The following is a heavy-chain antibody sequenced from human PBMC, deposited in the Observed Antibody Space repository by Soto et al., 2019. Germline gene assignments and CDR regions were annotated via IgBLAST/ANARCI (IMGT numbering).Heavy chain of an antibody. V-gene: IGHV1-2*04. J-gene: IGHJ4*02. CDR3: ARDASAVVVVAATPGSQYYFDY. CDR1: GYTFTGYY. Sequence: GASVKVSCKASGYTFTGYYMHWVRQAPGQGLEWMGWINPNSGGTNYAQKFQGWVTMTRDTSISTAYMELSRLRSDDTAVYYCARDASAVVVVAATPGSQYYFDYWGQGTLVTVSS. D-gene: IGHD2-15*01. CDR2: INPNSGGT.